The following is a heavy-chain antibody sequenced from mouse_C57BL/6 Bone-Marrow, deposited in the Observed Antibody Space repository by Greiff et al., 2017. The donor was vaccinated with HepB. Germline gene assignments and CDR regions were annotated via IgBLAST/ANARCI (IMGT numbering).Heavy chain of an antibody. CDR3: ARPSTMIRGYAMDY. V-gene: IGHV2-2*01. D-gene: IGHD2-4*01. CDR1: GFSLTSYG. CDR2: IWSGGST. Sequence: QVQLKESGPGLVQPSQSLSITCTVSGFSLTSYGVHWVRQSPGKGLEWLGVIWSGGSTDYNAAFISRLSISKDNSKSQVFFKMNSLQADDTAIYYCARPSTMIRGYAMDYWGQGTSVTVSS. J-gene: IGHJ4*01.